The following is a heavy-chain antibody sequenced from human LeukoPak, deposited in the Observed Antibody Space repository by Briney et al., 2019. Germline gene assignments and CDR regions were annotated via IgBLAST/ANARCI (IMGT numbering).Heavy chain of an antibody. Sequence: PGGSLRLSCAASGFTFSSYGMHWVRQAPGKGLEWVAVISYDGSNKYYADSVKGRLTISRDNTKNSLYLQMNSLRAEDTAVFYCARDQYDTWSRRGNFDSWGQGTLVIVSS. CDR2: ISYDGSNK. J-gene: IGHJ4*02. CDR3: ARDQYDTWSRRGNFDS. CDR1: GFTFSSYG. D-gene: IGHD3/OR15-3a*01. V-gene: IGHV3-30*03.